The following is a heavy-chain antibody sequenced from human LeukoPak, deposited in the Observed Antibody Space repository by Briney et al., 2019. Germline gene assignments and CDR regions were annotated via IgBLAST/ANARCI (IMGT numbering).Heavy chain of an antibody. CDR3: ARESPHSDY. Sequence: PGGSLRLSCAASGFTFSSYWMHWVRQAPGKGLVWVSRIKTDGSSTMYADSVKGQFTISRDNAKNTLYLQMNSLRAEDTAVYYCARESPHSDYWGQGTLVTVSS. CDR1: GFTFSSYW. D-gene: IGHD2-21*01. V-gene: IGHV3-74*03. J-gene: IGHJ4*02. CDR2: IKTDGSST.